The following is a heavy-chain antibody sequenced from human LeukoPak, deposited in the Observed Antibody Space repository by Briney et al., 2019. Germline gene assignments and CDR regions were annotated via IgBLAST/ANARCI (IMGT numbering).Heavy chain of an antibody. CDR1: GFTFSSYG. D-gene: IGHD1-1*01. V-gene: IGHV3-33*01. J-gene: IGHJ4*02. CDR2: IWYDGSNK. Sequence: GRSLRLSCAASGFTFSSYGMHWVRQAPGKGLEWVAVIWYDGSNKYYADSVKGRFTISRDNPKNTLYLQMNSLRAEDTAVYYCAREGVSNNWHTFDYWGQGTLVTVSS. CDR3: AREGVSNNWHTFDY.